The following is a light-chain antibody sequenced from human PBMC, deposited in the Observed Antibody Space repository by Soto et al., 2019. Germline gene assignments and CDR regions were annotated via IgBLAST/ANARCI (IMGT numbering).Light chain of an antibody. CDR2: EGT. Sequence: QSALTQPASVSGSPGQSITISCNGTSSDVGRYKLVSWYQQRPGEVPKLMIYEGTKRPSGISYRFSGSKSGNTASLIISGLQAEDEADYYCCSYAGDQVGVFGGGTKLTVL. J-gene: IGLJ2*01. CDR1: SSDVGRYKL. CDR3: CSYAGDQVGV. V-gene: IGLV2-23*01.